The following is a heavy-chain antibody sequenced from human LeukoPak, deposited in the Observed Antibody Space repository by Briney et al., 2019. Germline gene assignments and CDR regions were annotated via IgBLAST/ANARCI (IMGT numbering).Heavy chain of an antibody. Sequence: SETLSLTCIVSGCSISNYYWSWIRQPAGKGLEWIGRIYTAGSTDYNPSLKSRVIMSVDTSRNQYSLKLTSVTAADTALYYCAREQGYSGFDNWGQGTLVTVSS. CDR3: AREQGYSGFDN. J-gene: IGHJ4*02. CDR2: IYTAGST. CDR1: GCSISNYY. D-gene: IGHD5-12*01. V-gene: IGHV4-4*07.